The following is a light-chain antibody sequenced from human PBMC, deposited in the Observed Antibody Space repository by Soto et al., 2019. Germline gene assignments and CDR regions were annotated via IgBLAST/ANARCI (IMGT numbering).Light chain of an antibody. CDR1: SSNIGTGYN. Sequence: QAVVTQPPSVSGAPGQRVTISCTGSSSNIGTGYNVHWYQQLPGTAPKLLIYVNSNRPSGVPDRFSGSKSGTSASLAITGLQAEDEADYYCQSYESSLSGVVFGGGTKLTVL. CDR3: QSYESSLSGVV. V-gene: IGLV1-40*01. CDR2: VNS. J-gene: IGLJ2*01.